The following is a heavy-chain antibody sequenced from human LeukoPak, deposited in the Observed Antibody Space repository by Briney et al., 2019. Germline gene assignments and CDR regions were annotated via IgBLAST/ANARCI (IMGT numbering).Heavy chain of an antibody. CDR2: ISGSGGST. V-gene: IGHV3-23*01. J-gene: IGHJ5*02. CDR3: AKRAKVAAAGSAWWKNWFDP. CDR1: GFTFSSYA. Sequence: GGSLRLSCAASGFTFSSYAMSWVRQAPGKGLEWVSVISGSGGSTYYADSVKGRFTISRDNSKNTLYLQMNSLRAEDTAVYYCAKRAKVAAAGSAWWKNWFDPWGQGTLVTVSS. D-gene: IGHD6-13*01.